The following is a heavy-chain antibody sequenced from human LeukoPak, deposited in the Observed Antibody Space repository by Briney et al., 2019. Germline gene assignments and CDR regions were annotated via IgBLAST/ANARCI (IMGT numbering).Heavy chain of an antibody. CDR1: GFTFSSYG. CDR3: AKAHQRDALDY. J-gene: IGHJ4*02. D-gene: IGHD5-24*01. V-gene: IGHV3-30*18. CDR2: ISYDGSNK. Sequence: GGSLRLSCAASGFTFSSYGMHWVRQAPGKGLEWVAVISYDGSNKYYADSVKGRFTISRDNSKNTLYLQMNSLRAEDTAVYYCAKAHQRDALDYWGRGTLVTVSS.